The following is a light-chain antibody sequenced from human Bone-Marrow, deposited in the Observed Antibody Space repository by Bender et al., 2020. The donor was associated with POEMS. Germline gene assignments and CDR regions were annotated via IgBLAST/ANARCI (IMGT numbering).Light chain of an antibody. CDR1: SSDVGGYNY. V-gene: IGLV2-11*01. CDR3: SSYADTLV. J-gene: IGLJ2*01. Sequence: QSALTQPRSVSGSPGQSATISCTGTSSDVGGYNYVSWYQQEPGKAPKLMIYNVSRRPSGVSSRFSGSKSGNTASLTISGLQPDDEADYFCSSYADTLVFGGGTKVTVL. CDR2: NVS.